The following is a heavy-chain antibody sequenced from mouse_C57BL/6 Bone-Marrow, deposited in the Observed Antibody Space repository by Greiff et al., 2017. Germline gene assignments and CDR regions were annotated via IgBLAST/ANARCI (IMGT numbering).Heavy chain of an antibody. Sequence: EVKLMESGGGLVQPGGSLKLSCAASGFTFSDYGMAWVRQAPRKGPEWVAFISNLAYSIYYADTVTGRFTISRETAKNTLYLEMHSLRSEDTAMYYCARRGYYYGSSSSWYFDVWGTGTTVTVSS. V-gene: IGHV5-15*01. CDR1: GFTFSDYG. CDR3: ARRGYYYGSSSSWYFDV. D-gene: IGHD1-1*01. CDR2: ISNLAYSI. J-gene: IGHJ1*03.